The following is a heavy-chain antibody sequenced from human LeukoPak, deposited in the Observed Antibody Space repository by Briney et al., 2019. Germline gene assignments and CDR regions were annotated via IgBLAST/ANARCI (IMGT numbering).Heavy chain of an antibody. D-gene: IGHD3-9*01. Sequence: ASVKVSCKASGYTFTSYFMYWVRQAPGQGLEWMGLINPRGGTTRYAQKFQGRVTMTRDTSTSTVYMELSSLRAEDTAVYYCARDAQPDTGYHITWGQGTLVTVSS. V-gene: IGHV1-46*01. CDR3: ARDAQPDTGYHIT. CDR2: INPRGGTT. J-gene: IGHJ5*02. CDR1: GYTFTSYF.